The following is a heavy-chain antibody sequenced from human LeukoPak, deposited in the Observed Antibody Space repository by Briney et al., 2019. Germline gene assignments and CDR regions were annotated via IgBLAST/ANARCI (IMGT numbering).Heavy chain of an antibody. CDR2: IFPGDSDT. V-gene: IGHV5-51*01. J-gene: IGHJ5*02. CDR1: GYNVASHW. D-gene: IGHD2/OR15-2a*01. CDR3: ARQISA. Sequence: GESLKISCQASGYNVASHWIGWVRQLPGKGLEWMGIIFPGDSDTRYSPSFQGQVTISVDRSISTSYLQWDSLKASDTGIYYCARQISAWGQGTLVTVSS.